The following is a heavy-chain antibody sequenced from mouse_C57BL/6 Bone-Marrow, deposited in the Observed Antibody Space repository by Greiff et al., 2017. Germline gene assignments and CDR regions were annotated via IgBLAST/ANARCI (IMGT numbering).Heavy chain of an antibody. CDR1: GYTFTDYY. V-gene: IGHV1-19*01. CDR3: ARDYGYWFDY. J-gene: IGHJ2*01. CDR2: INPYNGGT. Sequence: VQLQQSGPVLVKPGASVKMSCKASGYTFTDYYMNWVKQSHGKSLEWIGVINPYNGGTSYNQKFKGKATLTVDKSSSTAYMELISLTSEDSAVYYCARDYGYWFDYWGQGTTLTVSS. D-gene: IGHD2-2*01.